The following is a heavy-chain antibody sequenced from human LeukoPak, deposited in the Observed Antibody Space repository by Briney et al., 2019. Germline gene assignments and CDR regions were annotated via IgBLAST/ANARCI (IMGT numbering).Heavy chain of an antibody. Sequence: ASVKVSCKASGYTFTSFDINWVRQATGQGLEWMGWMNPNSSNTGYAQKFQGRVTMTRNTSISTAYMELSSLRSEDTAVYYCASEYMTTVTTVPWGQGTLVTVSS. CDR2: MNPNSSNT. D-gene: IGHD4-17*01. CDR1: GYTFTSFD. CDR3: ASEYMTTVTTVP. J-gene: IGHJ5*02. V-gene: IGHV1-8*01.